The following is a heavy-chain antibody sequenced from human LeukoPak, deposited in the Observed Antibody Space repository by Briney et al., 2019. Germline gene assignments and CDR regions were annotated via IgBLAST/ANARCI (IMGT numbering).Heavy chain of an antibody. CDR1: GFTFSSYA. D-gene: IGHD6-19*01. J-gene: IGHJ3*02. V-gene: IGHV3-23*01. CDR2: ISGNGGYT. Sequence: RPGGYLRLSCAASGFTFSSYAMSWVRQAPGKGLDWLSGISGNGGYTYYADSVKGRFTISRDNSKNTLYLQMNSLRAEDTAVYYCAKTYGSGWYAFDIWGQGTMVTVSS. CDR3: AKTYGSGWYAFDI.